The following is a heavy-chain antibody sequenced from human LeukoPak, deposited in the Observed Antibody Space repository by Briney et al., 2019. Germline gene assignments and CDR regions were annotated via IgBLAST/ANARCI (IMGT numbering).Heavy chain of an antibody. CDR2: IWYDGSNK. J-gene: IGHJ4*02. CDR3: ARQASGMAFLDY. Sequence: GRSLRLSCAASGFTFSSYGMHWVRQAPGKGLEWVAVIWYDGSNKYYADSVKGRFTISRDNSKNTLYLQMNSLRAEDTAVYYCARQASGMAFLDYWGQGTLVTVSS. D-gene: IGHD5-24*01. V-gene: IGHV3-33*01. CDR1: GFTFSSYG.